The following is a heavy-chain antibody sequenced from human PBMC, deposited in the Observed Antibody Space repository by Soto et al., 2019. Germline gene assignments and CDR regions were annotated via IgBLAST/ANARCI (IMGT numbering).Heavy chain of an antibody. CDR2: IIPIFGTA. CDR3: ARAIVGPTTSGWLDP. V-gene: IGHV1-69*13. CDR1: GGTFSRYA. D-gene: IGHD1-26*01. J-gene: IGHJ5*02. Sequence: GASVKVSCKASGGTFSRYAISWVRQAPGQGLEWMGGIIPIFGTANYAQKFQGRVTITADESTSTAYMELSSLSFEDTAVYYCARAIVGPTTSGWLDPWGQGTLVTVSS.